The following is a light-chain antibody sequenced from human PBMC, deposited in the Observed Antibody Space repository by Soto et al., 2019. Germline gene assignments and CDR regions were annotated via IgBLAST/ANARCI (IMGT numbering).Light chain of an antibody. V-gene: IGLV2-14*01. CDR2: DVS. CDR1: SSDVGGYNY. CDR3: SSYTSSSTPL. J-gene: IGLJ2*01. Sequence: QSALTQPASVSGSPGQSITISCTGTSSDVGGYNYVSWYQQHPGKAPKLMIYDVSNRPSGVFNRFSGSKSGNTASLTISGLQAEDEADYYCSSYTSSSTPLFGGGTKLTVL.